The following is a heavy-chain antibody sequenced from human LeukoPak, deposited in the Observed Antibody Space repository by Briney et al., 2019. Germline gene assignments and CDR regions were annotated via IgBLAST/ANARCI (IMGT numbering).Heavy chain of an antibody. Sequence: PGGSLRLSCAASGFTFSDYYMSWIRQAPGKGLEWVSYISSSGSTIYYADSVKGRFTISRDNAKNSLYLQMNSLRAEDTAVYYCARPANSSGWINWFDPWGQGTLVTVSS. J-gene: IGHJ5*02. CDR2: ISSSGSTI. D-gene: IGHD6-19*01. V-gene: IGHV3-11*04. CDR1: GFTFSDYY. CDR3: ARPANSSGWINWFDP.